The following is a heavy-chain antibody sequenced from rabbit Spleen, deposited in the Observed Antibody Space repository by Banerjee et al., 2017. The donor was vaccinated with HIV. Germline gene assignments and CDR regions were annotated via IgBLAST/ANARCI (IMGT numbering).Heavy chain of an antibody. CDR1: GFDLSSYDY. CDR2: IYISGGST. D-gene: IGHD6-1*01. Sequence: QSLEESGGDLVKPGASLTLTCTASGFDLSSYDYMCWVRQAPGKGLEWIACIYISGGSTYYASWAKGRFTISETSSTTVTLQMTSLTAADTATYFCARTTYGYDDYADLYYAAMDLWGPGTLVPVS. V-gene: IGHV1S40*01. J-gene: IGHJ6*01. CDR3: ARTTYGYDDYADLYYAAMDL.